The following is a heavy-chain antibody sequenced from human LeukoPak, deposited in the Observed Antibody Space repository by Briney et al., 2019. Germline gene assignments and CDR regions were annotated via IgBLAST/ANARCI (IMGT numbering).Heavy chain of an antibody. D-gene: IGHD1-26*01. CDR2: ISGSGGST. J-gene: IGHJ3*01. CDR1: GFXFSNYA. CDR3: AKSLVGATGDAFDV. V-gene: IGHV3-23*01. Sequence: PGGSLRLSCAASGFXFSNYAISWVRQAPGKGLEWVSTISGSGGSTFYADSVKGRFTISRDNSKNTLYLQMNSLRAEDTAVYYCAKSLVGATGDAFDVWGQGTMVTVSS.